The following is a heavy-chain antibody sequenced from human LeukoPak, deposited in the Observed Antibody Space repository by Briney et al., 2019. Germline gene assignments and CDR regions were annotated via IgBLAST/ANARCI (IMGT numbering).Heavy chain of an antibody. J-gene: IGHJ4*02. Sequence: GGSLRLSCAASGFMFSSCWMSWVRQSPGKGLEWVANIKPDGSEKYYVDSVKGRFTISRDNAKNALYLEMNSLRVGDTAVYYCARERAYSGSGSTYPYYDYWGQGTLVTVSS. CDR2: IKPDGSEK. D-gene: IGHD3-10*01. CDR1: GFMFSSCW. CDR3: ARERAYSGSGSTYPYYDY. V-gene: IGHV3-7*01.